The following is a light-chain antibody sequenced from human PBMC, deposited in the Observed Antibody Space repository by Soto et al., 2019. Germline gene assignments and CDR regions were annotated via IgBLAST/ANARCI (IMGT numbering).Light chain of an antibody. CDR2: AAS. J-gene: IGKJ3*01. CDR3: QQANTFPFT. CDR1: QGLSTW. Sequence: DIQMTQSPSSVSASVGDRVTITCRASQGLSTWLAWYQQKPGKAPKLPIYAASSLQSGVPSRFGGSGSGTDFTLTISSLQPEDFATYYCQQANTFPFTFGPGTKVDIK. V-gene: IGKV1-12*01.